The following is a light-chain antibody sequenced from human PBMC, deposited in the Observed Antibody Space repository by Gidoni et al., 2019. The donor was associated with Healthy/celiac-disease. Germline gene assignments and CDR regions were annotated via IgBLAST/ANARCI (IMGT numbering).Light chain of an antibody. CDR3: QQYGSSSTWA. CDR2: DAF. V-gene: IGKV3D-20*01. Sequence: EILLTQSPATLSLSPGERATLSCGASQSVSSNYVAWYQQKPGLAPRLLFYDAFRRVTGIPDRFSASGSGTDFTLTISRLEPEDFAVYYCQQYGSSSTWAFGQGTKVEI. J-gene: IGKJ1*01. CDR1: QSVSSNY.